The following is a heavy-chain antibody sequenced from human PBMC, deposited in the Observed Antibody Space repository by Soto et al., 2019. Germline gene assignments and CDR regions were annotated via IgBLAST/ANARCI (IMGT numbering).Heavy chain of an antibody. Sequence: EVQLVESGGGLVQPGGSLRLSCAASGFTFSSYWMSWVRQAPGKGLEWVANIKQDGSEKYYVDSVKGRFTISRDNAKNSLYLQMNSLRAEDTAVYYCAREWLSPPNDACDIWGQGTMVTVSS. V-gene: IGHV3-7*01. CDR2: IKQDGSEK. J-gene: IGHJ3*02. CDR1: GFTFSSYW. D-gene: IGHD5-12*01. CDR3: AREWLSPPNDACDI.